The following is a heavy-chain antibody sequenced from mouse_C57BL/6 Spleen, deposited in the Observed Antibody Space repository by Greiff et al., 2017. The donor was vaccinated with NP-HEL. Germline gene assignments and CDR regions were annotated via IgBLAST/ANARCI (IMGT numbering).Heavy chain of an antibody. J-gene: IGHJ1*03. D-gene: IGHD1-1*01. CDR3: ARGVYYYGSSLWYFDV. CDR2: INYDGSST. V-gene: IGHV5-16*01. CDR1: GFTFSDYY. Sequence: EVKLMESEGGLVQPGSSMKLSCTASGFTFSDYYMAWVRQVPEKGLEWVANINYDGSSTYYLDSLKSRFIISRDNAKNILYLQMSSLKSEDTATYYCARGVYYYGSSLWYFDVWGTGTTVTVSS.